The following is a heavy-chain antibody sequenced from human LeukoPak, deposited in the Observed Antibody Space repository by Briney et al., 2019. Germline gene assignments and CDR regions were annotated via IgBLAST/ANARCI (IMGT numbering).Heavy chain of an antibody. CDR1: GYSISSGYY. CDR2: IYHSGST. D-gene: IGHD4-17*01. CDR3: AREGDYGAYIDY. J-gene: IGHJ4*02. V-gene: IGHV4-38-2*02. Sequence: SETLSLTCAVSGYSISSGYYWGWIRQPPGKGLEWIGSIYHSGSTYYNPSLKSRATISVDTSKNQFSLKLSSVTAADTAVYYCAREGDYGAYIDYWGQGILVTVSS.